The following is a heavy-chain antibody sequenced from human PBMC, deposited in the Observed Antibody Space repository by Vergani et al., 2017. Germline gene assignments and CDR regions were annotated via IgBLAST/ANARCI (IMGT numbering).Heavy chain of an antibody. CDR2: IIPIFGTA. J-gene: IGHJ4*02. V-gene: IGHV1-69*01. Sequence: QVQLVQSGAEVKKPGSSVKVSCKASGGTFSSYAISWVRQAPGQGLEWMGGIIPIFGTANYAQKFQGRVTITADESTSTAYMELSSLRSEDTAVYYCARDPYFEYSSSSTHYFDYWGQGTLVTVSS. D-gene: IGHD6-6*01. CDR3: ARDPYFEYSSSSTHYFDY. CDR1: GGTFSSYA.